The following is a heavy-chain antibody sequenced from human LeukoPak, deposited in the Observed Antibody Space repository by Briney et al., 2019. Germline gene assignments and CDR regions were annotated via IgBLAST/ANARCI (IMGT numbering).Heavy chain of an antibody. D-gene: IGHD1-7*01. CDR3: AKRVRTGTTSLSY. Sequence: ASVKVSCKVSGYTLTELSMHWVRQAPGKGLEWVGGFDPDDGETIYAQKFQGRVTLTEDTYIDTAYLDLSGLAAEDTAGYYCAKRVRTGTTSLSYWGQGTLVTVSS. CDR2: FDPDDGET. V-gene: IGHV1-24*01. CDR1: GYTLTELS. J-gene: IGHJ4*02.